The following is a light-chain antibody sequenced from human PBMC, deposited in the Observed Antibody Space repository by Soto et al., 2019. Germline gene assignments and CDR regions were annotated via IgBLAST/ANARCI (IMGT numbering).Light chain of an antibody. Sequence: QSALTQPASVSGSTGQSITISCTGTSSDVGGYNYVSWYQHHPGKAPKLMIYGVTNRPSGVSNRFSGSKSGNTASLTISGLQAEDEADYYCTSYTTSSTVVFGGGTKLTVL. CDR1: SSDVGGYNY. J-gene: IGLJ2*01. CDR3: TSYTTSSTVV. V-gene: IGLV2-14*03. CDR2: GVT.